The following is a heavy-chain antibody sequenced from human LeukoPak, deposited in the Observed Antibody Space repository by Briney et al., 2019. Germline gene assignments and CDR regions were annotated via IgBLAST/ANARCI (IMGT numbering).Heavy chain of an antibody. Sequence: QPGGSLRLSCVASGLNFGESAMHWVRQAPGKGLEWVSLISADGGSAFSAASVKGRFSISRDNSKNSLYLQMDSLRSEDTAMYYCAKESGKFDYWGQGTLVVVSS. J-gene: IGHJ4*02. CDR3: AKESGKFDY. CDR2: ISADGGSA. CDR1: GLNFGESA. V-gene: IGHV3-43*02.